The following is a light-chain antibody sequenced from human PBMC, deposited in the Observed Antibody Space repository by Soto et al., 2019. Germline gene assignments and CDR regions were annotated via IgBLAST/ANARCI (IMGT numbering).Light chain of an antibody. CDR3: AAWDDSLNVVL. J-gene: IGLJ2*01. CDR2: FDD. CDR1: TSNIGNNA. Sequence: FVLTQPPSVSGAPRQRVSISCSGATSNIGNNAVNWYQQLPGKAPKLLIYFDDLMPSGVSDRFSGSKSGTSASLAISGLQSEAEADYYCAAWDDSLNVVLFGGGTKLTVL. V-gene: IGLV1-36*01.